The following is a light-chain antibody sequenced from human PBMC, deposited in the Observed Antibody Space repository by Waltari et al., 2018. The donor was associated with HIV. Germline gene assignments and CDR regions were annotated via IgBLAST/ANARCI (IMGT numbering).Light chain of an antibody. J-gene: IGKJ5*01. CDR1: QTINNY. Sequence: DIQMTQSQSSLSATVGDRVTITCRASQTINNYLNLYQQKPGKAPSLLINTASTLQGGVPSRFGGSGSGTDFSLTISSLQPEDFATYFCQQTYTTPITFGQGTRLELK. CDR3: QQTYTTPIT. CDR2: TAS. V-gene: IGKV1-39*01.